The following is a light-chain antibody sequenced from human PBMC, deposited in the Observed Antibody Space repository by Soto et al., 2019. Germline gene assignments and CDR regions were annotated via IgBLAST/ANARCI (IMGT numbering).Light chain of an antibody. CDR1: QSVLYSSNNKDY. CDR3: QQYYSTPWT. V-gene: IGKV4-1*01. CDR2: WAS. Sequence: DIVMTQSPDSLAVYLGERATINCRSSQSVLYSSNNKDYLAWYQQRPGHPPRLLIYWASTRESGVPDRFSGSGSGTDFTLTISSLQAEDVAVYYCQQYYSTPWTFGQGTKVEIK. J-gene: IGKJ1*01.